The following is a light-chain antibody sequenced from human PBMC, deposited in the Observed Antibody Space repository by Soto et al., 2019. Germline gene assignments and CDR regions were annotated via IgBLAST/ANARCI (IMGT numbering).Light chain of an antibody. CDR2: EDN. Sequence: SVLTQPPSVSAAQGQRVTISCSENSSNIENNYVSWYRQLPGTAPNLLIYEDNKRPSGIPDRFSGSKSGTSATLGITGLETGDEADYYCATWDSSLSGGVFGTGTKVTVL. J-gene: IGLJ1*01. V-gene: IGLV1-51*02. CDR3: ATWDSSLSGGV. CDR1: SSNIENNY.